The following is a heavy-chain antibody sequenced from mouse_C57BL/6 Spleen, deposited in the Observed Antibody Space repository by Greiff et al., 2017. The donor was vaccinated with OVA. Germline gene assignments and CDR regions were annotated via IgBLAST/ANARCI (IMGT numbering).Heavy chain of an antibody. J-gene: IGHJ3*01. D-gene: IGHD1-2*01. Sequence: VTLKVSGPELVKPGASVKISCKASGYAFSSSWMNWVKQRPGKGLEWIGRIYPGDGDTNYNGKFKGKATLTADKSSSTAYMQLSSLTSEDSAVYFGANHYSAWFAYWGQGTLVTVSA. CDR1: GYAFSSSW. V-gene: IGHV1-82*01. CDR2: IYPGDGDT. CDR3: ANHYSAWFAY.